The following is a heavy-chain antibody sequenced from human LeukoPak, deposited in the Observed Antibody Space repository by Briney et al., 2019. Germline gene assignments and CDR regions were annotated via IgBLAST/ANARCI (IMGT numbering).Heavy chain of an antibody. CDR2: ISGSGGST. Sequence: PGGSLRLSCAASGFTFSSYAMSWVRQAPGKGLEWVSAISGSGGSTYYADSVKGRFTISRDNSKNTLYLQMNSLRAEDTAVYYCAKNLVAISQQWLVESYYYYYGMDVWGQGTTVTVSS. J-gene: IGHJ6*02. CDR3: AKNLVAISQQWLVESYYYYYGMDV. V-gene: IGHV3-23*01. CDR1: GFTFSSYA. D-gene: IGHD6-19*01.